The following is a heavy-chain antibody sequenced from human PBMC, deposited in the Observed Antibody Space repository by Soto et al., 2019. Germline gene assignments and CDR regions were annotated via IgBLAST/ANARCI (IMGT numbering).Heavy chain of an antibody. CDR1: GYTFTSYG. CDR2: ISAYNGNT. CDR3: ARALPPRPYCGGDCYPWDY. V-gene: IGHV1-18*01. J-gene: IGHJ4*02. Sequence: ASVKVSCKASGYTFTSYGISWVRQAPGQGLEWMGWISAYNGNTNYAQKLQGRVTMTTDTSTSTAYMELRSLRSDDTAVYYCARALPPRPYCGGDCYPWDYWGQGTLVTVSS. D-gene: IGHD2-21*02.